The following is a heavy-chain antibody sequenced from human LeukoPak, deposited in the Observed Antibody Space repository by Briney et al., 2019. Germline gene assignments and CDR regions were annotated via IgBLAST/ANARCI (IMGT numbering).Heavy chain of an antibody. Sequence: GGSLRLSCAASGFSFNNYGIHWVRQAPGKGLEWVSYISSSTSTIFYADSVKGRFTISRDNAQNSLYLQMNSLRAEDTAVYYCARAKTQGIAAAGTGGYWGQGTLVTVSS. CDR3: ARAKTQGIAAAGTGGY. V-gene: IGHV3-48*01. D-gene: IGHD6-13*01. J-gene: IGHJ4*02. CDR1: GFSFNNYG. CDR2: ISSSTSTI.